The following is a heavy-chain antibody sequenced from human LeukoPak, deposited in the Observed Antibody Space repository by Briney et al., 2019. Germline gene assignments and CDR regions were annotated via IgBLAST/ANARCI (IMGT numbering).Heavy chain of an antibody. V-gene: IGHV4-34*01. CDR1: GGSFSGYY. J-gene: IGHJ4*02. D-gene: IGHD3-22*01. CDR3: ARDSRMILYYFDY. Sequence: SETLSLTCAVYGGSFSGYYWSWIRQPPGKGLEWIGEINHSGSTNYNPSLKSRVTTSVDTSKNQFSLKLSSVTAADTAVYYCARDSRMILYYFDYWGQGTLVTVSS. CDR2: INHSGST.